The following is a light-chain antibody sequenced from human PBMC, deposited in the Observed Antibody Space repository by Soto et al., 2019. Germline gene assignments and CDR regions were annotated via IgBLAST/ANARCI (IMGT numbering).Light chain of an antibody. CDR2: GAS. Sequence: QSPGTLSLSPGEGATLSCRASETIRNNYLAWYQQKPGQAPMLLIYGASVRATGVPDRFSGSGSGTDFTLTISRLEPEDFAVYYCQQYTSSLNTFGQGTRLEIK. J-gene: IGKJ5*01. CDR1: ETIRNNY. CDR3: QQYTSSLNT. V-gene: IGKV3-20*01.